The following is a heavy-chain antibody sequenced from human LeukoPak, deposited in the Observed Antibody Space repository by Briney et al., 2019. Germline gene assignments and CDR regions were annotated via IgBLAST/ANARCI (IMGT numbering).Heavy chain of an antibody. J-gene: IGHJ6*02. CDR1: GYTFTGYY. CDR2: INPNSGGT. CDR3: ARVRYGSGSYNNCMDV. V-gene: IGHV1-2*02. Sequence: ASVKVSCKASGYTFTGYYMHWVRQTPGQGVEWMGWINPNSGGTNYEQKFQGRVTMTRDTSISTAYMELSWLRSDDTAVYYCARVRYGSGSYNNCMDVWGQGTTVTVSS. D-gene: IGHD3-10*01.